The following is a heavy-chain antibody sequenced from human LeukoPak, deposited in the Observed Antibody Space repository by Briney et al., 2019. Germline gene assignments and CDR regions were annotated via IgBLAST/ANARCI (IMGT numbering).Heavy chain of an antibody. Sequence: SETLSLTCTVSGDSISSYYWSWIRQPPGKGLEWIGYIYYSGSTNYNPSLKSRVTISVDTSKNQFSLKLSSVTAADTAVYYCARALRELPYYFDYWGQGTLVTVSS. CDR2: IYYSGST. V-gene: IGHV4-59*01. CDR1: GDSISSYY. CDR3: ARALRELPYYFDY. D-gene: IGHD1-26*01. J-gene: IGHJ4*02.